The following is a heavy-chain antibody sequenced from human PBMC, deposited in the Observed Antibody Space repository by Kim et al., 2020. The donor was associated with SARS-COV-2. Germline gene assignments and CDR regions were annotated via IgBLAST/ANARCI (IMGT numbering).Heavy chain of an antibody. V-gene: IGHV3-23*01. CDR1: GFTFSSYA. CDR3: AKAPNYYGSGANDY. CDR2: ISGSGGST. D-gene: IGHD3-10*01. Sequence: GGSLRLSCAASGFTFSSYAMSWVRQAPGKGLEWVSAISGSGGSTYYADSVKGRFTISRDNSKNTLYLQMNSLRAEDTAVYYCAKAPNYYGSGANDYWGQGTLVTVSS. J-gene: IGHJ4*02.